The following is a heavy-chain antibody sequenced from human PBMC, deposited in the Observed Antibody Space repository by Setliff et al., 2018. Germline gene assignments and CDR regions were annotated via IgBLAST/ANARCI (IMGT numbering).Heavy chain of an antibody. CDR3: ARDRSAYSYGLDV. Sequence: SETLSLTCTVSGGSISPYFWSWIRQPPGKGLGWIGYIYHNGNTNFNPSLKSRVTMSVDTSKNQFALVLESVTAADTAVYYCARDRSAYSYGLDVWGQGTTVTVSS. CDR1: GGSISPYF. J-gene: IGHJ6*01. V-gene: IGHV4-59*01. CDR2: IYHNGNT.